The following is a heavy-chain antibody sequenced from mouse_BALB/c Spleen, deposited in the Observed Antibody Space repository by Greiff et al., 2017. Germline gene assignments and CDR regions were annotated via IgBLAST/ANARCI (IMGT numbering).Heavy chain of an antibody. Sequence: VQLQQSGAELVKPGASVKLSCTASGFNIKDTYMHWVKQRPEQGLEWIGRIDPANGNTKYDPKFQGKATITADTSSNTAYLQLSSLTSEDTSVYYCARGVRPLFDYWGQGTTLTVSS. J-gene: IGHJ2*01. D-gene: IGHD1-2*01. CDR1: GFNIKDTY. CDR2: IDPANGNT. CDR3: ARGVRPLFDY. V-gene: IGHV14-3*02.